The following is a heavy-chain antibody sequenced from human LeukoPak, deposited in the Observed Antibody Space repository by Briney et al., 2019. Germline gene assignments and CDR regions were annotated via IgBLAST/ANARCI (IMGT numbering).Heavy chain of an antibody. Sequence: RGESLKISCKGSGYSFTSYWIGWVRQMPGKGLEWMGIIYPGGSDTRYSPSFQGQVTISADKSISTAYLQWSSLKASDTATYYCARSPEMYGDLTPLDYWGQGTLVTVSS. J-gene: IGHJ4*02. CDR2: IYPGGSDT. V-gene: IGHV5-51*01. CDR3: ARSPEMYGDLTPLDY. D-gene: IGHD4-17*01. CDR1: GYSFTSYW.